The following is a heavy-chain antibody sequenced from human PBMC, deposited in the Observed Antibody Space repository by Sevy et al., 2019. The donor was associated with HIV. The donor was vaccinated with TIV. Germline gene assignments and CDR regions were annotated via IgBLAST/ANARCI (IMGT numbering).Heavy chain of an antibody. CDR1: GFTFSIYS. V-gene: IGHV3-48*01. CDR2: ISSSSSTI. J-gene: IGHJ4*02. Sequence: GGSLRLSCAASGFTFSIYSMNWVRQAPGKGREWVSYISSSSSTIYYADSVKGRFTISRDNAKNPLYLQMNSLRAEDTAVYYCARTGPPGYYYDSSGSDYWGQGTLVTVSS. CDR3: ARTGPPGYYYDSSGSDY. D-gene: IGHD3-22*01.